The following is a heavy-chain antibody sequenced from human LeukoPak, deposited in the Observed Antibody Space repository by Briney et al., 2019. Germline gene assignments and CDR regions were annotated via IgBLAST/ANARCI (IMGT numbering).Heavy chain of an antibody. J-gene: IGHJ5*02. Sequence: AETLSLTCAVYGGSFSGYYWSWIRQPPGKGLEWIGEINHSGSTNYNPSLKSRVTISVDTSKNQFSLKLSSVTAADTAVYYCARHSGGTYYVSLDPWGQGTLVTVSS. CDR1: GGSFSGYY. V-gene: IGHV4-34*01. D-gene: IGHD1-26*01. CDR2: INHSGST. CDR3: ARHSGGTYYVSLDP.